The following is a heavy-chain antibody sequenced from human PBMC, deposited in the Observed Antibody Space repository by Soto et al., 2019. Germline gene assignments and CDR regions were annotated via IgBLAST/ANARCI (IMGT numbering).Heavy chain of an antibody. CDR3: AVAAVREILTEQASGMTV. D-gene: IGHD1-1*01. J-gene: IGHJ6*02. CDR2: IMPTVDSA. CDR1: GGTLSDYA. Sequence: SVKVSCKASGGTLSDYAVSWVRQARGQGLEWMGGIMPTVDSANYAQKFQGRLTITADESTSTANMELSSLTSDDTAIYYCAVAAVREILTEQASGMTVWGQGITVTVSS. V-gene: IGHV1-69*13.